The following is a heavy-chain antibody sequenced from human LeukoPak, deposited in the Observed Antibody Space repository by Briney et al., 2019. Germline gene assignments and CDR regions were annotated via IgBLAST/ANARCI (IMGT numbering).Heavy chain of an antibody. J-gene: IGHJ4*02. CDR1: GFTFSSYA. CDR3: AKEMLQVYASLDY. D-gene: IGHD2-8*01. Sequence: GGSLRLSCAASGFTFSSYAMSWVRQAPGKGLEGVSDISGSGGSTYYADSVKGRFTISRDNSKNTLYLQMNSLRAEHTAVYYCAKEMLQVYASLDYWGQGTLVTVSS. V-gene: IGHV3-23*01. CDR2: ISGSGGST.